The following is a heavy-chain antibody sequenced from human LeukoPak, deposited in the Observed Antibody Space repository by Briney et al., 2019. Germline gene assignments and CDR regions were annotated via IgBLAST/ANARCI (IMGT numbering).Heavy chain of an antibody. Sequence: SETLSLTCAVYGGSFSGYYWSWIRQPPGKGLEWIGEINHSGSTNYNPSLKSRVTISVDTSKNQFSLKLNSVTAADTAVYYCARRLRYYDSSGYYGYWGQGTLVTVSS. CDR3: ARRLRYYDSSGYYGY. V-gene: IGHV4-34*01. D-gene: IGHD3-22*01. J-gene: IGHJ4*02. CDR1: GGSFSGYY. CDR2: INHSGST.